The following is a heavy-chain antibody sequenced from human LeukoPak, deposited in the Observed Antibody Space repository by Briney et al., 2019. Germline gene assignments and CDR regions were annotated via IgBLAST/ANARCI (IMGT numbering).Heavy chain of an antibody. CDR2: INHSGST. Sequence: RSETLSLTCALYGESFRGYYWSWIRQPPGKGRECIGEINHSGSTNYNPSLKSRVTISVDTSKNQFSLKLSSVTAADTAVYYCARARSLDPGPSARYNWFDPWGQGTLVTVSS. J-gene: IGHJ5*02. CDR1: GESFRGYY. D-gene: IGHD1-14*01. V-gene: IGHV4-34*01. CDR3: ARARSLDPGPSARYNWFDP.